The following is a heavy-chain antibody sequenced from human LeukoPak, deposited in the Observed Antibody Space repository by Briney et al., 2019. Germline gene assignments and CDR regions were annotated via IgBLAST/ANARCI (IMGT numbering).Heavy chain of an antibody. CDR1: GFTFSSYA. CDR2: ISGSGGST. CDR3: AKGGRGYSYGSGY. V-gene: IGHV3-23*01. J-gene: IGHJ4*02. Sequence: GGSLRLSCAASGFTFSSYAMSWVRQAPGEGLEWVSAISGSGGSTYYADSVKGRFTISRYNSKNTLYLQMNSLRAEDTAVYYCAKGGRGYSYGSGYWGQGTLVTVSS. D-gene: IGHD5-18*01.